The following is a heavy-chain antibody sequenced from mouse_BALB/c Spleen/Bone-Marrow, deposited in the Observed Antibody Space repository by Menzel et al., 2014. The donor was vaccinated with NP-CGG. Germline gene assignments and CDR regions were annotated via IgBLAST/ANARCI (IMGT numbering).Heavy chain of an antibody. CDR3: ARENYRSHYYFDY. J-gene: IGHJ2*01. D-gene: IGHD2-1*01. Sequence: EVQVVESGGGLVQPGGSLKLSCAASGFTFSSYGMSWVRQTPDKRLELVATINSNGGSTYCPDSVKGRFTISRDNAKNTLYLQMSSLKSEDTAMYYCARENYRSHYYFDYWGQGTTLTVSS. V-gene: IGHV5-6-3*01. CDR1: GFTFSSYG. CDR2: INSNGGST.